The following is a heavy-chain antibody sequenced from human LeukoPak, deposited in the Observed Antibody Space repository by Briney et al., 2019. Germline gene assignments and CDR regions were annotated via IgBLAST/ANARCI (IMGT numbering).Heavy chain of an antibody. J-gene: IGHJ3*02. V-gene: IGHV3-23*01. CDR3: AREASLLSSGASSAFDI. CDR1: GFTFSSYA. CDR2: ISGSGGNT. D-gene: IGHD3-22*01. Sequence: GGSLRLSCAASGFTFSSYAMSWVRQAPGKGLEWVSAISGSGGNTYYADSVKGRFTISRDNSKNTLYLQMNSLRAEDTAVYYCAREASLLSSGASSAFDIWGQGTMVTVSS.